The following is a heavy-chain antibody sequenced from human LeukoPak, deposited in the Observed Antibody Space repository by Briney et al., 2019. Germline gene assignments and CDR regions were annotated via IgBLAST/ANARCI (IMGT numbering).Heavy chain of an antibody. J-gene: IGHJ3*02. D-gene: IGHD5-12*01. CDR1: GFTFSSYW. CDR3: ARGGGYSGYDLDAFDI. Sequence: PGGSLRLSCAASGFTFSSYWMSWVRQAPGKGLEWVANIKQDGSEKYYVDSVKGRFTIFRDNAKNSLYLQMNSLRAEDTAVYYCARGGGYSGYDLDAFDIWGQGTMVTVSS. CDR2: IKQDGSEK. V-gene: IGHV3-7*02.